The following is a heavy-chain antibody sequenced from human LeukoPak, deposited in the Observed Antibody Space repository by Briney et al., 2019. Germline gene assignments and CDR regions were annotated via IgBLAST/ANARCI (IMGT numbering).Heavy chain of an antibody. J-gene: IGHJ3*02. V-gene: IGHV4-30-4*01. CDR3: TRVGGFGAFDI. D-gene: IGHD6-25*01. CDR1: GGSISSGDYY. Sequence: SETLSLTCTVSGGSISSGDYYWSWIRQPPGRGLEWIGYIYYSGSTYYNPSLKSRVTISVDTSKNQFSLKLSSVTAADTAVYYCTRVGGFGAFDIWGQGTMVTVSS. CDR2: IYYSGST.